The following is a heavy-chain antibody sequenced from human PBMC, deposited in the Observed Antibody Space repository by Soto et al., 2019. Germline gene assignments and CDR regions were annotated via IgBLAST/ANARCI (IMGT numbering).Heavy chain of an antibody. CDR3: ARGRTGYCISTSCLHYGMDV. Sequence: GASVKVSCKASGGTFSSYAISWVRQAPGQGLEWMGGIIPIFGTANYAQKFQGRVTITADESTSTAYMELNSLRAEDTAVYYCARGRTGYCISTSCLHYGMDVWGQGTTVTVSS. V-gene: IGHV1-69*13. J-gene: IGHJ6*02. CDR2: IIPIFGTA. D-gene: IGHD2-2*01. CDR1: GGTFSSYA.